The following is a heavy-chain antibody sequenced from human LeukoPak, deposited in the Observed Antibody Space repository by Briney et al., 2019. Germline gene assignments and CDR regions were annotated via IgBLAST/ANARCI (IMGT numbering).Heavy chain of an antibody. J-gene: IGHJ5*02. CDR3: ARGGEGLPHGKVVEAEINWFDP. CDR2: INHSGST. V-gene: IGHV4-34*01. CDR1: GGSFSGYY. D-gene: IGHD2-15*01. Sequence: SETLSLTCAVYGGSFSGYYWSWIRQPPGKGLEWIGEINHSGSTNYNPSLKSRVTISVDTSKNQFSLKLSSVTAADTAVYYCARGGEGLPHGKVVEAEINWFDPWGQGTLVTVSS.